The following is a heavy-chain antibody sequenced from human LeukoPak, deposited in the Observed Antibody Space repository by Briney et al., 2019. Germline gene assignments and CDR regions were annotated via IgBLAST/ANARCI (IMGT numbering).Heavy chain of an antibody. CDR2: ISGSGGST. Sequence: PGGTLRLSCAASGFTFSSYGMSWVRQAPGKGLEWVSAISGSGGSTYYADSVKGRFTISRDNSKNTLYLQMNSLRAEDTAVYYCAKIPTLSGSSLDYWGQGTLVTVSS. CDR3: AKIPTLSGSSLDY. CDR1: GFTFSSYG. V-gene: IGHV3-23*01. J-gene: IGHJ4*02. D-gene: IGHD6-19*01.